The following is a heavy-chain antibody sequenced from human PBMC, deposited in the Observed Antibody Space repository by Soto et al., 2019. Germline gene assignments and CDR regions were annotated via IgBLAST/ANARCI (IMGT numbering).Heavy chain of an antibody. CDR1: GFSISTTGVG. J-gene: IGHJ4*01. Sequence: QITLKESGPPLVNPTQTLTLTCTFSGFSISTTGVGVGWIRQPPGQALEWLAFTYWDNDNRYNPSLKSRLTVAKDASKSLVVLLMTNMDPVDTATYYCAHRRGGYNWDDGYFDYWGPGTLVTVSA. D-gene: IGHD1-20*01. CDR2: TYWDNDN. V-gene: IGHV2-5*02. CDR3: AHRRGGYNWDDGYFDY.